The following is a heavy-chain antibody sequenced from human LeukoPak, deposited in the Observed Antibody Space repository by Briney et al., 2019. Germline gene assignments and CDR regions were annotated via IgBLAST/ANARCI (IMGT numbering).Heavy chain of an antibody. CDR1: GGSISSYY. Sequence: PSETLSLTCTVSGGSISSYYWSWIRQRPGKVLEWIGLISYSGGTNYNPSLKSRVSISINTSKNQFSLKLSSVTAADTARYYCARGVEFCSSTSCYSKFDYWGQGTLVTVSS. CDR2: ISYSGGT. CDR3: ARGVEFCSSTSCYSKFDY. V-gene: IGHV4-59*01. D-gene: IGHD2-2*01. J-gene: IGHJ4*02.